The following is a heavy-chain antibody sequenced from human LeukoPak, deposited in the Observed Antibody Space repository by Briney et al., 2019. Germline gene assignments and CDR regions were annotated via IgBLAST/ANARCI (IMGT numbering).Heavy chain of an antibody. D-gene: IGHD3-10*01. CDR2: IYTSGST. Sequence: SETLSLTCSVSGGSISNGSYYWSWIRQPAGKGLEWIGRIYTSGSTNYNPSLKSRVTISVDTSKNQFSLKLISVTAADTAMYYCARDRMVRGVKGTDWFDPWGQGTLVTVSS. V-gene: IGHV4-61*02. CDR1: GGSISNGSYY. J-gene: IGHJ5*02. CDR3: ARDRMVRGVKGTDWFDP.